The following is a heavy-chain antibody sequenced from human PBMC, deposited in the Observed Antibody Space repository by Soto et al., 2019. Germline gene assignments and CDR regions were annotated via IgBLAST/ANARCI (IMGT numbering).Heavy chain of an antibody. V-gene: IGHV4-34*01. CDR3: ARAYYYDSSGYLLFDY. D-gene: IGHD3-22*01. J-gene: IGHJ4*02. CDR1: GGSFSGYY. CDR2: INHSGST. Sequence: SETLSLTCAVYGGSFSGYYWSWIRQPPGKGLEWIGEINHSGSTNYNPSLKSRVTISVDTSKNQSSLKLSSVTAADTAVYYCARAYYYDSSGYLLFDYWGQGTLVTVSS.